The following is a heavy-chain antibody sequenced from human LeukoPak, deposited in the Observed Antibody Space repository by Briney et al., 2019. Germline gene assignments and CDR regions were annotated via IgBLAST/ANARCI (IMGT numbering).Heavy chain of an antibody. D-gene: IGHD1-26*01. CDR1: GGTFSSYA. CDR3: ARGPQWELRN. Sequence: GASVKVSCKASGGTFSSYAINWVRQAPGQGLEWMGGIIPIFGTANFAQKFQGRLTISADESTSTAYMELSSLRSEDTAVYYCARGPQWELRNWGQGTLVTVSS. J-gene: IGHJ4*02. V-gene: IGHV1-69*13. CDR2: IIPIFGTA.